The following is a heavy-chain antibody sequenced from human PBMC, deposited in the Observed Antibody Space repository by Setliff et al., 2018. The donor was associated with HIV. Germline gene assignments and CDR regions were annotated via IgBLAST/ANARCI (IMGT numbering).Heavy chain of an antibody. J-gene: IGHJ4*02. CDR2: IFYSGST. Sequence: SETLSLTCTVSGGSISGYYWSGIRQPPGKGLEWIGYIFYSGSTNYNPSLKSRVTISVDTSKNQFSLKLSSVTAADTAVYYCARQSDSSGYFPSWYFDYWAQGTLVTVSS. CDR3: ARQSDSSGYFPSWYFDY. D-gene: IGHD3-22*01. V-gene: IGHV4-59*08. CDR1: GGSISGYY.